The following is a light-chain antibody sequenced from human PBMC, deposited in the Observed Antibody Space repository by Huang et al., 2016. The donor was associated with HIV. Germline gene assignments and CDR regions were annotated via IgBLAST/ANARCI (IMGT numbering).Light chain of an antibody. J-gene: IGKJ2*01. Sequence: EIVMTQSPVTLSVSPGERDALSCRASQSINSKLAWYQQKPGQAPRLLIYGAFNRATGIPARFNGSGSRTDFTLTISSLQSEDFAVYYCQQYNIWPRNTFGQGTKLEIK. CDR1: QSINSK. V-gene: IGKV3-15*01. CDR2: GAF. CDR3: QQYNIWPRNT.